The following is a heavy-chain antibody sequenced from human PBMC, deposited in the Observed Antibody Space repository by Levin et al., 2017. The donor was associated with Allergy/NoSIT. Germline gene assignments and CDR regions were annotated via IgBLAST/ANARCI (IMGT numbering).Heavy chain of an antibody. CDR1: GASLSSYS. CDR3: ASLRPGNYYYYGFDV. J-gene: IGHJ6*02. Sequence: SQTLSLTCNVSGASLSSYSWTWIRQLPGRRLEWIGYIYNSGTTNYNSALVGRLTLSLDTPKNQISLNLRSVTTADTAIYYCASLRPGNYYYYGFDVWGQGATVTVSS. D-gene: IGHD4-17*01. V-gene: IGHV4-59*01. CDR2: IYNSGTT.